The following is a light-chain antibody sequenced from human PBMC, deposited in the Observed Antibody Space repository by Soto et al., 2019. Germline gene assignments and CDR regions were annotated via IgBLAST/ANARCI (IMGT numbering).Light chain of an antibody. J-gene: IGKJ1*01. Sequence: EIVLTQSPGTLSLSPGERATLSCRASPSVSRSYLAWYQQKPGQAPRLLLYGASSRATGIPDRFSASGSGTDFTLTISRLEPEDFAVYYCQQYGSSRPWTFGQGTKVEIK. CDR2: GAS. CDR1: PSVSRSY. V-gene: IGKV3-20*01. CDR3: QQYGSSRPWT.